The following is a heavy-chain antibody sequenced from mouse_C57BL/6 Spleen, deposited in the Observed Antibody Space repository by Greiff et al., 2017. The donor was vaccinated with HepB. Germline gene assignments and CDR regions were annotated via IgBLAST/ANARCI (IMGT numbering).Heavy chain of an antibody. CDR1: GYTFTEYT. CDR2: FYPGSGSI. V-gene: IGHV1-62-2*01. Sequence: VQLQQSGAELVKPGASVKLSCKASGYTFTEYTIHWVKQRSGQGLEWIGWFYPGSGSIKYNEKFKDKATLDADTSSSTVYMGLSRLTSEDSAVYFCAGHEGYDGNPGFACWGQGTLVTVSA. J-gene: IGHJ3*01. D-gene: IGHD2-1*01. CDR3: AGHEGYDGNPGFAC.